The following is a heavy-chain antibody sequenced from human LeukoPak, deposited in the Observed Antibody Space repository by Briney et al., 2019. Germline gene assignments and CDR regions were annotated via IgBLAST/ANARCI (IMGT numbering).Heavy chain of an antibody. CDR2: INGYGSST. D-gene: IGHD1-14*01. V-gene: IGHV3-74*01. CDR3: ATETIGRHYDY. J-gene: IGHJ4*02. Sequence: PGGSLRLSCAASGFTFISYWMHWVRQAPGKGLVWVSRINGYGSSTDFADSVKGRFTISRDNAKNTLYLQMDSLRDEDTAVYYCATETIGRHYDYWGQGTLLTVSS. CDR1: GFTFISYW.